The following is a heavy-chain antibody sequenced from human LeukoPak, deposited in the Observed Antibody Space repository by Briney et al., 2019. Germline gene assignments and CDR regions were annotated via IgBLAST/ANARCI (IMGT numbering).Heavy chain of an antibody. J-gene: IGHJ3*02. CDR2: IWYDGSNK. CDR1: GFTFSSYG. CDR3: AKVYPYYYDSSAGRNSFDI. V-gene: IGHV3-33*06. D-gene: IGHD3-22*01. Sequence: GGSLRLSCAASGFTFSSYGMHWVRQAPGKGLEWVAVIWYDGSNKYYADSVKGRFTISRDNSKNMLYLQMNSLRAEDTAVYYCAKVYPYYYDSSAGRNSFDIWGQGTMVTVSS.